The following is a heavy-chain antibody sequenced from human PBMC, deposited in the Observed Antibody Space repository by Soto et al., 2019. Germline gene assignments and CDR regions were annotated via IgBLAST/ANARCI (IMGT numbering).Heavy chain of an antibody. J-gene: IGHJ6*02. Sequence: VKVSCKASGYTFTSYGISWVRQAPGQGLECMGWISAYNGNTNYAQKLQGRVTMTTDTSTSTAYMELRSLRSDDTAVYYCARELGPSSGWYYYYYYGMDVWGQGXTVTVYS. CDR3: ARELGPSSGWYYYYYYGMDV. V-gene: IGHV1-18*01. D-gene: IGHD6-19*01. CDR2: ISAYNGNT. CDR1: GYTFTSYG.